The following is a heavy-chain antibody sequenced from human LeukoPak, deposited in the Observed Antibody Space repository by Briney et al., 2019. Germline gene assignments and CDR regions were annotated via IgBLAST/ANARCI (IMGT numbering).Heavy chain of an antibody. Sequence: GGSLRLSCATSGFSFSSYAMHWVRQVPGKGLEWLAVISGYGFSIYYADSVKGRFTISRDNSKNTLYLQMNSLRAEDTAVYYCAMSSFGRAFDIWGQGTMVTVSS. D-gene: IGHD6-13*01. V-gene: IGHV3-30-3*01. J-gene: IGHJ3*02. CDR2: ISGYGFSI. CDR3: AMSSFGRAFDI. CDR1: GFSFSSYA.